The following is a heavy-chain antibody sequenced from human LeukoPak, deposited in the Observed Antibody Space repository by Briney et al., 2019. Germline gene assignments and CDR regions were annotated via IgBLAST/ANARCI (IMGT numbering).Heavy chain of an antibody. V-gene: IGHV3-11*04. D-gene: IGHD3-10*01. J-gene: IGHJ4*02. CDR3: ARDGSGRVPEMSAPDY. CDR1: GFTFSDYY. Sequence: GGSLRLSCAASGFTFSDYYMSWIRQAPGKGLEWVAYIRSSSRTIYYADSVKGRFTISRDNAKNSLYLQMNRLRAEDTAVYYCARDGSGRVPEMSAPDYWGQGTLVTVSS. CDR2: IRSSSRTI.